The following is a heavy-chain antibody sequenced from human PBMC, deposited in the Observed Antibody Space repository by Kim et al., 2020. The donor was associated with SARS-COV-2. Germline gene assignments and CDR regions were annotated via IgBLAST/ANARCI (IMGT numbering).Heavy chain of an antibody. V-gene: IGHV5-51*01. Sequence: GESLQISCKGSGYSFTSYWIGRVRQMPGKGLEWMGIIYPGDSDTRYSPSFQGQVTISADKSISTAYLQWSSLKASDTAMYYCARRGRFFTARDYGMDVWGQGTTVTVSS. J-gene: IGHJ6*02. CDR1: GYSFTSYW. CDR3: ARRGRFFTARDYGMDV. D-gene: IGHD3-3*01. CDR2: IYPGDSDT.